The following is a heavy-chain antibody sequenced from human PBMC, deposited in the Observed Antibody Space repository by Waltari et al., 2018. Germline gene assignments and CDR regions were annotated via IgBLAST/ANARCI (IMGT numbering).Heavy chain of an antibody. V-gene: IGHV4-59*08. CDR3: ARQEQWLVVGAFDI. Sequence: GPGLVKPSETLSLTCTVSGGSISSYYWSWIRQPPGKGLEWIGYIYYSGSTNYNPSLKSRVTISVDTSKNQFSLKLSSVTAADTAVYYCARQEQWLVVGAFDIWGQGTMVTVSS. CDR2: IYYSGST. D-gene: IGHD6-19*01. J-gene: IGHJ3*02. CDR1: GGSISSYY.